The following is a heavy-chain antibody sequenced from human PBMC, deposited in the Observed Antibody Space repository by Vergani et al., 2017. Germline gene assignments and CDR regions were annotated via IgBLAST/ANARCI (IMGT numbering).Heavy chain of an antibody. CDR2: IKSTFDRGTT. D-gene: IGHD2-21*01. J-gene: IGHJ6*02. Sequence: EVQLVESGGGIVKPGGSLRLPCVASGLSFRKAWMNWVRRTPGKGLEWVGRIKSTFDRGTTDYAAAVKGRFTISRNDSKNTLFLQMNGLKTEDIGVYYCTTDPRYCGDGAFYWLRDLHYFGMDVWGQGTTVTVSS. CDR1: GLSFRKAW. CDR3: TTDPRYCGDGAFYWLRDLHYFGMDV. V-gene: IGHV3-15*07.